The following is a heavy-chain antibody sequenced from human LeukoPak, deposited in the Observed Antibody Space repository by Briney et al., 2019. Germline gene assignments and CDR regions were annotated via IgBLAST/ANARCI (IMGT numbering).Heavy chain of an antibody. D-gene: IGHD6-13*01. V-gene: IGHV4-59*01. CDR1: GGSISTYY. CDR2: MYYSGSS. Sequence: SETLSLTCTVPGGSISTYYWSWIRQPPGKGLEWIGYMYYSGSSNYNPSLKSRVTILVDTSKNQFSLKLSSVTAADTAVYYCARHPGIAVAADVFDIWGQGTMVTVSS. CDR3: ARHPGIAVAADVFDI. J-gene: IGHJ3*02.